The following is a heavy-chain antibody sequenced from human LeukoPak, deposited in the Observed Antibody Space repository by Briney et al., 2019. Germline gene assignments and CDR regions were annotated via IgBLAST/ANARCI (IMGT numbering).Heavy chain of an antibody. CDR1: GFTFGDYA. Sequence: PGGSLRLPCTASGFTFGDYAMSWVRQAPGKGLEWVGFIRSKAYGGTTEYAASVKGRFTISRDDSKSIAYLQMNSLKTEDTAVYYCTRAPIQLWWVNWFDPWGQGTLVTVSS. V-gene: IGHV3-49*04. CDR2: IRSKAYGGTT. J-gene: IGHJ5*02. CDR3: TRAPIQLWWVNWFDP. D-gene: IGHD5-18*01.